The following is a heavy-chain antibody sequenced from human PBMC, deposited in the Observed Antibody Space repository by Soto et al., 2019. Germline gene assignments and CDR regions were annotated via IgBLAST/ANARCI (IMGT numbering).Heavy chain of an antibody. CDR3: ALSRPQTYAFWSGYYTMDV. Sequence: SGPTRVNPTQTLTLTCAVSGFSLSTNGVGVGWIRQRPGKALEGLALIYWDDDKRYTTSLKSRLTITQDTSKHHVLLTMTTIDPLATATYYCALSRPQTYAFWSGYYTMDVWGQGTTVTVSS. V-gene: IGHV2-5*02. J-gene: IGHJ6*02. CDR1: GFSLSTNGVG. CDR2: IYWDDDK. D-gene: IGHD3-3*01.